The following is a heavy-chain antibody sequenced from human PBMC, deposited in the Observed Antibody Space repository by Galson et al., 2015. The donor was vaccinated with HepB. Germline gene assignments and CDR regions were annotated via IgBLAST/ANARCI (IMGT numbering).Heavy chain of an antibody. CDR3: ATKRWCNGDYEGCAFDI. D-gene: IGHD4-17*01. CDR1: GGSISSNNYY. V-gene: IGHV4-39*01. J-gene: IGHJ3*02. CDR2: IYSSGST. Sequence: ETLSLTCTVSGGSISSNNYYWGWIRQPPGKGLEWIGSIYSSGSTYYNPSLKSRVTVSVDTSKNQFSLRLSSVTAADTAVYYCATKRWCNGDYEGCAFDIWGQGTMVTVSS.